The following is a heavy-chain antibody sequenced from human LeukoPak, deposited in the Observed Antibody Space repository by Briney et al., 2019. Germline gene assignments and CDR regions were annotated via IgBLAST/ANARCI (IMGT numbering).Heavy chain of an antibody. Sequence: ASVKVSCKASGYTFTSYYMHWVRQAPGQGLEWMGIINPSGGSTSYAQKFQGRVTMTRDMSTSTVYMELSSLRSEDTAVYYCARAPSSSWFTYYYYYMDVWGKGTTVTVPS. V-gene: IGHV1-46*01. CDR2: INPSGGST. J-gene: IGHJ6*03. CDR1: GYTFTSYY. D-gene: IGHD6-13*01. CDR3: ARAPSSSWFTYYYYYMDV.